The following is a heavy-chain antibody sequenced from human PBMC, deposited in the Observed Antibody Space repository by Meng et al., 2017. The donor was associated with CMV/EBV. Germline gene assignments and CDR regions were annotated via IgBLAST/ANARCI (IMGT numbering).Heavy chain of an antibody. CDR2: ISGSGGST. D-gene: IGHD3-10*01. CDR3: AGEGYYYRPGWFDP. V-gene: IGHV3-23*01. J-gene: IGHJ5*02. Sequence: GESLKISCAASGFTFSSYAMSWVRQAPGKGLEWVSAISGSGGSTYYADSVKGRLTISRDNSKNTLYLQMNSLRAEDTAVYYCAGEGYYYRPGWFDPWGQGTLVTVS. CDR1: GFTFSSYA.